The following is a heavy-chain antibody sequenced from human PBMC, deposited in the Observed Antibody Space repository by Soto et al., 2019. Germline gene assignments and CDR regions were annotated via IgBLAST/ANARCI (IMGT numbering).Heavy chain of an antibody. V-gene: IGHV1-2*04. CDR1: GYRFTVYY. D-gene: IGHD6-13*01. CDR2: IXXXXXGX. CDR3: AREGSSFDY. Sequence: GASVKVSRTSCGYRFTVYYIHLVRQAPGQGLEXMXXIXXXXXGXXXAQKFQGWVTMTRDTSISTDYMELSRLRSDDTAVYYCAREGSSFDYWGQGTLVTVSS. J-gene: IGHJ4*02.